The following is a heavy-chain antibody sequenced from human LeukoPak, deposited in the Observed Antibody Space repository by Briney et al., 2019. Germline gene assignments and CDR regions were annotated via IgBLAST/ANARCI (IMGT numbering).Heavy chain of an antibody. Sequence: PGHSLRLSCAASGFTFRTYGRHWVPQAPGKGLEGVAVIWDEGGNRDYAESVKGRFTTPRDNSKNALYLQMNSLRAEDTAVYYCARELLIPRTNMCGGVHYGRDVWGEGTTVTVSS. CDR1: GFTFRTYG. V-gene: IGHV3-33*01. CDR2: IWDEGGNR. CDR3: ARELLIPRTNMCGGVHYGRDV. J-gene: IGHJ6*04. D-gene: IGHD3-16*01.